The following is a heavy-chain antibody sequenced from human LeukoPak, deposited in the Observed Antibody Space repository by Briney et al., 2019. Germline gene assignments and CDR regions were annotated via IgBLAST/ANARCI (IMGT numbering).Heavy chain of an antibody. Sequence: PGGSLRLSCAASGFTFSTYSMNWVRQAPGKGLEWVSSISRNSRYIYYADSMRGRFTISRDNAKNSLYLRMNSLKPEDTAVYYCARVAEAAAFDSWGQGTLVTVSS. CDR2: ISRNSRYI. D-gene: IGHD6-13*01. V-gene: IGHV3-21*06. CDR3: ARVAEAAAFDS. J-gene: IGHJ4*02. CDR1: GFTFSTYS.